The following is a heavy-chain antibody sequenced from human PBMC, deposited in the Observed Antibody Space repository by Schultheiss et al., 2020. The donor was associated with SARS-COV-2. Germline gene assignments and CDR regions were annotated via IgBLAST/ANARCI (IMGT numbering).Heavy chain of an antibody. D-gene: IGHD6-6*01. CDR1: GFTFRNYW. V-gene: IGHV3-7*01. Sequence: GGSLRLSCAASGFTFRNYWMSWVRQAPGKGLEWVANIKQDGSVKHYVASVRGRFIVSRDNAKNSLDLQMNSLRAEDTAVYYCAGAVGSSASLIDYWGQGTLVTVSS. CDR3: AGAVGSSASLIDY. CDR2: IKQDGSVK. J-gene: IGHJ4*02.